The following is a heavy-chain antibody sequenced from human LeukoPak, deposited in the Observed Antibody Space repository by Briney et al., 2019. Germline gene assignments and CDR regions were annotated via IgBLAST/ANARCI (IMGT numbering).Heavy chain of an antibody. CDR3: ARVASNYDFDY. V-gene: IGHV3-30*04. CDR1: GFTFSSYA. CDR2: ISYDGSNK. Sequence: PGGSLRLSCAASGFTFSSYAMHWVRQAPGKGLEWVAVISYDGSNKYYADSVKGRFTISRDNAQNSLYLQMNSLRAEDTALYYCARVASNYDFDYWGQGTLVTVSS. J-gene: IGHJ4*02. D-gene: IGHD4-11*01.